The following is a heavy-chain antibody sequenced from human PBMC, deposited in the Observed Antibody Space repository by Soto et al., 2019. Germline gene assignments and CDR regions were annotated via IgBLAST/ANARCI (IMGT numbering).Heavy chain of an antibody. Sequence: GASVKVSCKASGYTFTDYAIQWVRQAPGQRLEWMGWINAGNGNTKYSQKFQGRVTITRDTSASTAYIELRSLRSDDTSVYYCERVPSGSSTHDYWGQGSLVTVSS. CDR3: ERVPSGSSTHDY. CDR1: GYTFTDYA. V-gene: IGHV1-3*01. CDR2: INAGNGNT. J-gene: IGHJ4*02. D-gene: IGHD1-26*01.